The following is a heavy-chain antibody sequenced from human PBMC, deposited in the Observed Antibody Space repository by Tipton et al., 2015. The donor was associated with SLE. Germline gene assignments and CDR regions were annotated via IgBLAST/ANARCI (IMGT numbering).Heavy chain of an antibody. V-gene: IGHV4-59*08. J-gene: IGHJ2*01. CDR2: IHHSGSI. CDR3: ARRIPRRYYFDL. CDR1: GGSISTYH. Sequence: TLSLTCTISGGSISTYHWSWLRQSPGKGLEWIGYIHHSGSINYNPSLRSQVTMSMDTSQNQFSLKLSSVTAADTAVYFCARRIPRRYYFDLWGRGALVSVSS. D-gene: IGHD1-26*01.